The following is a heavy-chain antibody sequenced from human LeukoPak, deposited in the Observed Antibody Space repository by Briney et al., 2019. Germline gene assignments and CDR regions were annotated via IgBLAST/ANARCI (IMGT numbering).Heavy chain of an antibody. CDR1: GGSISSYY. J-gene: IGHJ4*02. CDR2: IDYRGST. D-gene: IGHD2-15*01. V-gene: IGHV4-59*01. Sequence: SETLSLTCIVSGGSISSYYWSWVRQPPGKGLEWIWYIDYRGSTNYNPSLKSRVTISVDTSKNQFSLKLRSVTAADTAVYYCARLGGEGYCSGGSCYLDYWGQGTLVTVSS. CDR3: ARLGGEGYCSGGSCYLDY.